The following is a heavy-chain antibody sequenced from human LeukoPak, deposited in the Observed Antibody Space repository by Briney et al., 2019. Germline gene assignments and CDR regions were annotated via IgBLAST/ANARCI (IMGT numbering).Heavy chain of an antibody. CDR2: IYTSGST. J-gene: IGHJ5*02. CDR1: GGSISSGSYY. D-gene: IGHD3-22*01. V-gene: IGHV4-61*02. Sequence: SETLSLTCTVSGGSISSGSYYWSWIRQPAGKGLEWIGRIYTSGSTNYNPSLKSRVTTSVDTSKNQFSLKLSSVTAADTAVYYCARDLYYYDSSGYLGNWFDPWGQGTLVTVSS. CDR3: ARDLYYYDSSGYLGNWFDP.